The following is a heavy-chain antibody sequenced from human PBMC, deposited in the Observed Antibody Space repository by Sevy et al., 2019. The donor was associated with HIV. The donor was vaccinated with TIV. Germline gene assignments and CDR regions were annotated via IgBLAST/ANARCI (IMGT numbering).Heavy chain of an antibody. CDR1: GGSLNSGSYY. J-gene: IGHJ5*02. CDR2: ISSSGSS. D-gene: IGHD4-17*01. CDR3: ALLDYGDYVGYFDP. V-gene: IGHV4-61*01. Sequence: KQSQTLSLTCTVSGGSLNSGSYYWSWIRQPPGKGLEWIGYISSSGSSNYNYSLKSRVTISVHTSNNQFSLKLSSVTAADTAIYYCALLDYGDYVGYFDPWGQGTLVTVSS.